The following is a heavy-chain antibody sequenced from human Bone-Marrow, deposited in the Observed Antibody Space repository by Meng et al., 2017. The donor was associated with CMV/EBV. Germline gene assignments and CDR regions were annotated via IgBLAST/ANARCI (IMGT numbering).Heavy chain of an antibody. D-gene: IGHD3-10*01. CDR2: ISAYNGNT. V-gene: IGHV1-18*01. CDR3: ARDTYYYGSGSYNWFDP. Sequence: QVQLVQSGAEVKKPGXSVKVSXKASGYTFTSYGISWVRQAPGQGLEWMGWISAYNGNTNYAQKLQGRVTMTTDTSTSTAYMELRSLRSDDTAVYYCARDTYYYGSGSYNWFDPWGQGTLVTVSS. J-gene: IGHJ5*02. CDR1: GYTFTSYG.